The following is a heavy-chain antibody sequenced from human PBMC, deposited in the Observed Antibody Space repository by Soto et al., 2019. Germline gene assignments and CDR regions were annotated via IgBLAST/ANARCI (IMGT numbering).Heavy chain of an antibody. CDR3: ARDLVGALDAFDI. J-gene: IGHJ3*02. V-gene: IGHV3-53*01. Sequence: PGGSLRLSCAASGFTVSSNYMSWVRQAPGKGLEWVSVIYSGGSTYYADSVKSRFTISRDNSKNTLYLQVNSLRAEDTAVYYCARDLVGALDAFDIWGQGTMVTVSS. CDR1: GFTVSSNY. D-gene: IGHD1-26*01. CDR2: IYSGGST.